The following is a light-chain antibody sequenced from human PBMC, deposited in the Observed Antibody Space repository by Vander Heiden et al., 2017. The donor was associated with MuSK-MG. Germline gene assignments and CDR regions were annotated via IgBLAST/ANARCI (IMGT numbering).Light chain of an antibody. J-gene: IGKJ1*01. Sequence: DIQMTQSPSTLSASVGDRVTITCRASQSIDRWLAWYQQKPGKAPKVLVFDASTLERGVPSRFSGSGSGTEFILTISSLQPDDFATYYCQQYTSHWSFGQGTKVE. CDR2: DAS. CDR1: QSIDRW. CDR3: QQYTSHWS. V-gene: IGKV1-5*01.